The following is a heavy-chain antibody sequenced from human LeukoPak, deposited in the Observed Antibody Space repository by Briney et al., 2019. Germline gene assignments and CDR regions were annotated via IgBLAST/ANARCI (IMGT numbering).Heavy chain of an antibody. CDR3: AKSGYRDSSGYYYPLCPDY. D-gene: IGHD3-22*01. CDR1: GFRFSTYW. V-gene: IGHV3-23*01. Sequence: PGGSLRLSCAASGFRFSTYWMSWVRQAPGKGLEWVSAISGSGGSTYYADSVKGRFTISRDNSKNTLYLQMNSLRAEDTAVYYCAKSGYRDSSGYYYPLCPDYWGQGTLVTVSS. CDR2: ISGSGGST. J-gene: IGHJ4*02.